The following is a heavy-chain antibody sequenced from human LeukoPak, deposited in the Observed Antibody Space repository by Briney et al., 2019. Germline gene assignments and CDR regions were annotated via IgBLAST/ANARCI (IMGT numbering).Heavy chain of an antibody. D-gene: IGHD2-15*01. CDR3: ARSIVVVDHDAFDI. Sequence: PGGSLRLSCAASGFTFSSYSMNWVRQAPGKGLEWVSYISSSSSTIYYADSVKGRFTISRDNAKSSLYLQMNSLRDEDTAVYYCARSIVVVDHDAFDIWGQGTMVTVSS. CDR2: ISSSSSTI. J-gene: IGHJ3*02. V-gene: IGHV3-48*02. CDR1: GFTFSSYS.